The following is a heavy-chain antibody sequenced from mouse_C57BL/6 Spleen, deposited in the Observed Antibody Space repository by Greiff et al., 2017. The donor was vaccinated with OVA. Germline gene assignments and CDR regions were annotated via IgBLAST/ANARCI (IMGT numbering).Heavy chain of an antibody. CDR3: ARLRRPYAMDY. Sequence: VQLQQPGAELVKPGASVKLSCKASGYTFTSYWMQWVKQRPGQGLEWIGEIDPSDSYTNYNQKFKGKATLTVDTSSRTAYMQHSSLTSEDSAVYYCARLRRPYAMDYWGQGTSVTVSS. V-gene: IGHV1-50*01. D-gene: IGHD1-2*01. CDR2: IDPSDSYT. J-gene: IGHJ4*01. CDR1: GYTFTSYW.